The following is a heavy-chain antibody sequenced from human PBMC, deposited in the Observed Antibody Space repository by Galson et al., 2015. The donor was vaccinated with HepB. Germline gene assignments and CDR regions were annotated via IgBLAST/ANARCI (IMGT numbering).Heavy chain of an antibody. D-gene: IGHD3-22*01. CDR2: INPYNGNT. J-gene: IGHJ4*02. CDR1: GYSFTKYG. CDR3: ARGLDTTGYYRYYFDL. V-gene: IGHV1-18*01. Sequence: SVKVSCKASGYSFTKYGISWVRQAPGQGLEWMGWINPYNGNTVYAQKLQGRVTMTTETSWSTAFMDLTSLTSDDTAVYFCARGLDTTGYYRYYFDLWGQGTLVTVSA.